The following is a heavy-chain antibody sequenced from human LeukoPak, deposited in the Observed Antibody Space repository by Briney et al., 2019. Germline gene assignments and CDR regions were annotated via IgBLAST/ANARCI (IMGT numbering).Heavy chain of an antibody. J-gene: IGHJ4*02. V-gene: IGHV3-21*01. Sequence: PGGSLRLSCAASGFTFSSYSMDWVRQAPGKGLEWVSCISSNSSYISYADSVKGRFTISRDNAKKSLYLQMNSLRAEDTAVYYCARGPSEYYYGSGSYSDYWGQGILVTVSS. CDR3: ARGPSEYYYGSGSYSDY. CDR1: GFTFSSYS. CDR2: ISSNSSYI. D-gene: IGHD3-10*01.